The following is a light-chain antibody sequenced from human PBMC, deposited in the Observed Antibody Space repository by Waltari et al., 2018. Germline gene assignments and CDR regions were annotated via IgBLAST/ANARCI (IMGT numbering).Light chain of an antibody. J-gene: IGLJ3*02. CDR1: SSDVGTYNS. CDR3: CSYADTYTWV. CDR2: YVT. Sequence: QSALTQPRSVSGSPGQSVTISCTGTSSDVGTYNSVSWYRQNPGKAPKLVIYYVTERPSGVPYLFSGSKSGNTAALTISGLQAEDEAEYYYCSYADTYTWVFGGGTKLTVL. V-gene: IGLV2-11*01.